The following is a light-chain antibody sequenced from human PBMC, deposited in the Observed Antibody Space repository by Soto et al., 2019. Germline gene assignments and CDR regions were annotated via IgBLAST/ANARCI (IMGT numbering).Light chain of an antibody. J-gene: IGLJ1*01. Sequence: QSALTQPRSVSGSPGQSVTISCTGTSSDVGGYNYVSWYQQHPGKAPKVMIYGVSERPSGVPDRFSGSKSGNTASLTISGLQAEDEADYYCCSYAGSPRYVFGTGPKVTVL. CDR2: GVS. V-gene: IGLV2-11*01. CDR3: CSYAGSPRYV. CDR1: SSDVGGYNY.